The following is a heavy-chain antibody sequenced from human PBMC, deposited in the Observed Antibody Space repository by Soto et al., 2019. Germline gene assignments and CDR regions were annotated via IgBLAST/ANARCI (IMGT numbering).Heavy chain of an antibody. CDR3: AKGSGEVPKNWFDP. CDR2: VSRSGAAT. Sequence: EVQLLESGGGLVQPGGSLRLSCAASGYTFSKYAMIWVRQAPGQGLDWVAGVSRSGAATYYADSVKGRFTISRDNSKKTLSLQMNSLRAEDTALYYCAKGSGEVPKNWFDPWGQGTLVTVSS. J-gene: IGHJ5*02. V-gene: IGHV3-23*01. CDR1: GYTFSKYA. D-gene: IGHD6-19*01.